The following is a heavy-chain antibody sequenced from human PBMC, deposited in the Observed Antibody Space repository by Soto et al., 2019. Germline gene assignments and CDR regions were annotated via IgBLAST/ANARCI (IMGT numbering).Heavy chain of an antibody. CDR3: TTDLTTYYYDSTGYYVRYS. CDR1: GFTFSGSA. J-gene: IGHJ4*02. Sequence: GGSLRLSCAASGFTFSGSAMHWVRQASGKGLDWVGRIKANNYATTYAASVKGRFTISRDDSKNTAYLQMNSLKTEDTAVYYCTTDLTTYYYDSTGYYVRYSWGQGNVVTVYS. D-gene: IGHD3-22*01. CDR2: IKANNYAT. V-gene: IGHV3-73*01.